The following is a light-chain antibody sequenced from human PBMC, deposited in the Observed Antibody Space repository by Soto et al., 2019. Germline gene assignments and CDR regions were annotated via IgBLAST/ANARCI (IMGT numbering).Light chain of an antibody. J-gene: IGLJ7*01. CDR2: AST. Sequence: QSVLTQPPSVSGAPGQRVAISCSGNSSNIRAGFDVHWYQQLPGAAPKLLIYASTNRPSGVPDRFSGSKSDTSASLAITGLQIDDEADYYCQSYDTGLTGHVLFGGGTQLTVL. CDR1: SSNIRAGFD. CDR3: QSYDTGLTGHVL. V-gene: IGLV1-40*01.